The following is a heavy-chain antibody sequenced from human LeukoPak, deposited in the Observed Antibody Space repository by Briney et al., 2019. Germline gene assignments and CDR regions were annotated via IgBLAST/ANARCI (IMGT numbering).Heavy chain of an antibody. J-gene: IGHJ4*02. CDR2: ISYDGSNK. D-gene: IGHD4-17*01. V-gene: IGHV3-30*14. CDR3: ARDHDYAFDC. Sequence: GRSLRLSCAASGFTFSSYAMHWVRQAPGKGLEWVAVISYDGSNKYYADSVKGRFTISRDNSKSTLYLQMNSLRAEDTAVYYCARDHDYAFDCWGQGTLVTVSS. CDR1: GFTFSSYA.